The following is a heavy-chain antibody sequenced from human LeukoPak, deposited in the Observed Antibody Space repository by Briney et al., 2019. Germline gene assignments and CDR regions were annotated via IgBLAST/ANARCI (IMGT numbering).Heavy chain of an antibody. D-gene: IGHD3-9*01. CDR3: AREFGLRYFDWLLWGAFDI. Sequence: PGGSLRLSCAASGFTFSSYEMNWVRQAPGKGLEWVSYISSSGSAIYYADSVKGRFTISRDNAKNSLYLQMNSLRAEVTAVYYCAREFGLRYFDWLLWGAFDIWDQGTMVTVSS. CDR1: GFTFSSYE. J-gene: IGHJ3*02. V-gene: IGHV3-48*03. CDR2: ISSSGSAI.